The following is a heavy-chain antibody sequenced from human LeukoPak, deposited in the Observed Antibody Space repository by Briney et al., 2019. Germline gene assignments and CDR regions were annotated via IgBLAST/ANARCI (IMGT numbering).Heavy chain of an antibody. D-gene: IGHD3-16*01. CDR1: GFIFSNYA. Sequence: GGSLRLSCAGSGFIFSNYAMGWVRQAPGKGLEWVSGIKGNGFDTYYADSVKGRFTVSRDNSKNTLSLQMNSLSAEDTAVYYCAKDTGPLMITFGGVVISYFDYWGQGALVTVSS. CDR2: IKGNGFDT. CDR3: AKDTGPLMITFGGVVISYFDY. J-gene: IGHJ4*02. V-gene: IGHV3-23*01.